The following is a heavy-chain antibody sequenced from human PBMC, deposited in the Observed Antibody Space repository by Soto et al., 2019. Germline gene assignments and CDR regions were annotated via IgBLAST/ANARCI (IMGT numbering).Heavy chain of an antibody. D-gene: IGHD2-2*01. V-gene: IGHV1-8*01. Sequence: ASVKVSCKASGYTFTSYDINWVRQATGQGLEWMGWMNPNSGNTGYAQKFQGRVTMTRNTSISTAYMELSSLRSEDTAVYYCAVTPIVVVPAAIFGGLDYWGQGTLGTVSS. J-gene: IGHJ4*02. CDR1: GYTFTSYD. CDR2: MNPNSGNT. CDR3: AVTPIVVVPAAIFGGLDY.